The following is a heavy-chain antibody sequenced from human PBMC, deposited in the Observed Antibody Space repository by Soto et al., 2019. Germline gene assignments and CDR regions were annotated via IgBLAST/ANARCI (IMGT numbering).Heavy chain of an antibody. Sequence: GESLKISCKGSGYSFTSYWIGWVRQMPGKGLEWMGIIYPGDSDTRYSPSFQGQVTISADKSISTAYLQWSSLKASDTAMYYCARHRGSSCSYYYYYAMDVWGQGTTVIVSS. J-gene: IGHJ6*02. CDR1: GYSFTSYW. D-gene: IGHD6-6*01. V-gene: IGHV5-51*01. CDR3: ARHRGSSCSYYYYYAMDV. CDR2: IYPGDSDT.